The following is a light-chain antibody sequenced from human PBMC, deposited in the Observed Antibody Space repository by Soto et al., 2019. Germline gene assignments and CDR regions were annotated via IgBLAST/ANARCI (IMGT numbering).Light chain of an antibody. CDR1: QSVSRY. V-gene: IGKV3-11*01. Sequence: EIVSTQSPATLSFSPGDRATLSCRASQSVSRYLAWYQQKPGQAPRLLIYDASNRATGIPARFSGSGSGTDFTLTISSLEPEDFAVYYCQQRSNWPPITFGQGTRLEIK. J-gene: IGKJ5*01. CDR3: QQRSNWPPIT. CDR2: DAS.